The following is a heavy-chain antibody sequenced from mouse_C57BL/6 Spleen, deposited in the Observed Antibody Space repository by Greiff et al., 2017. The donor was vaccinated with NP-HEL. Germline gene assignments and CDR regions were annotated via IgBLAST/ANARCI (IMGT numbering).Heavy chain of an antibody. CDR2: INPNNGGT. D-gene: IGHD2-4*01. CDR1: GYTFTDYN. Sequence: EVQLQQSGPELVKPGASVKMSCKASGYTFTDYNMHWVKQSHGKSLEWIGYINPNNGGTSYNQKFKGKATLTVNKSSSTAYMELRSLTSEDSAVYYCARNLYYEYDKGFAYWGQGTLVTVSA. CDR3: ARNLYYEYDKGFAY. V-gene: IGHV1-22*01. J-gene: IGHJ3*01.